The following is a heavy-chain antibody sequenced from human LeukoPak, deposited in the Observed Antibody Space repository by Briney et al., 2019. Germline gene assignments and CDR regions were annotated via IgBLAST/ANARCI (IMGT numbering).Heavy chain of an antibody. CDR2: FDPEDGET. CDR3: ATAGSGWYGNFDY. V-gene: IGHV1-24*01. D-gene: IGHD6-19*01. J-gene: IGHJ4*02. CDR1: GDTLTELS. Sequence: ASVKVSCKVSGDTLTELSMHWVRQAPGKGLEWMGGFDPEDGETIYAQKFQGRVTMTEDTSTDTAYMELSSLRSEDTAVYYCATAGSGWYGNFDYWGQGTLVTVSS.